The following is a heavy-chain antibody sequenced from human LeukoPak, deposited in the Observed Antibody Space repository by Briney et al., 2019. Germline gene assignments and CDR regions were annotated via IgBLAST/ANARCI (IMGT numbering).Heavy chain of an antibody. Sequence: GASVKVSCKASGYTFTSYDINWVRQATGQGLEWMGWMNPNSGNTGYAQKFQGRVTMTRNTSISTAYMELSSLRSEDTAVYYCVIGGMIVVVRESYFDYWGQGTLVTVSS. CDR1: GYTFTSYD. CDR3: VIGGMIVVVRESYFDY. CDR2: MNPNSGNT. D-gene: IGHD3-22*01. V-gene: IGHV1-8*01. J-gene: IGHJ4*02.